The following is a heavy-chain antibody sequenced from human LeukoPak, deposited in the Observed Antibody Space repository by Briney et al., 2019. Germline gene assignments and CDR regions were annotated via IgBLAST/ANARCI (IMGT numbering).Heavy chain of an antibody. CDR3: ARTAGSSYGLH. Sequence: PSGTLSLTCAVYDGSFSGYYWSWIRQPPGKGLEWIGEINHSGSTNYNPSLKSRVTISVDTSKNQFSLKLSSVTAADTAVYYCARTAGSSYGLHWGQGTLVTVSS. V-gene: IGHV4-34*01. J-gene: IGHJ4*02. D-gene: IGHD5-18*01. CDR1: DGSFSGYY. CDR2: INHSGST.